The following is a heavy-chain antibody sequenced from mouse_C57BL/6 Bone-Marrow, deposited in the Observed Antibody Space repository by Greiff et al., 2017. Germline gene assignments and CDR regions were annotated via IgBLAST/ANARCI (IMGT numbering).Heavy chain of an antibody. CDR3: ARYDYDAIDY. Sequence: VQLQQPGAELVRPGTSVKLSCKASGYTFTSYWMHWVKQRPGQGLEWIGVIDPSDSYTNYNQKFKGKATLTVDTSSSTAYMQLSSLTSEDSAVYYGARYDYDAIDYWGQGTAVTVSS. CDR1: GYTFTSYW. J-gene: IGHJ4*01. CDR2: IDPSDSYT. V-gene: IGHV1-59*01.